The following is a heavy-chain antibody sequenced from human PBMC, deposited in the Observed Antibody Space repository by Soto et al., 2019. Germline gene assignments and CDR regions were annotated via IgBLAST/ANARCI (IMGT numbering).Heavy chain of an antibody. V-gene: IGHV5-51*01. J-gene: IGHJ4*02. CDR3: ARQADYNILTGYFYYFDY. CDR1: GYSFTDYW. CDR2: IYPGDSDA. Sequence: GESLKISCKSSGYSFTDYWIGWVRQMPGKGLEWMGIIYPGDSDARYSPSFQGQVTISVDTSINTAFLRWNSLTASDTAMYYCARQADYNILTGYFYYFDYWGQGSLVTLSS. D-gene: IGHD3-9*01.